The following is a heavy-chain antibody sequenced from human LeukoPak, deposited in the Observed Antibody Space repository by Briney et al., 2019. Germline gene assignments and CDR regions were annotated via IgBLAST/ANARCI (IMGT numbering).Heavy chain of an antibody. CDR2: IYYSGST. CDR1: GASISSSSYY. D-gene: IGHD1-26*01. J-gene: IGHJ5*02. CDR3: ATGGTLVGAARS. Sequence: QSSETLSLTCTVSGASISSSSYYWGWIRQPPGKGLEWIGTIYYSGSTYYNPSLKSRVTISVDTSKNQFSLKLSSVTAADTAVYYCATGGTLVGAARSWGQGTLVTVSS. V-gene: IGHV4-39*01.